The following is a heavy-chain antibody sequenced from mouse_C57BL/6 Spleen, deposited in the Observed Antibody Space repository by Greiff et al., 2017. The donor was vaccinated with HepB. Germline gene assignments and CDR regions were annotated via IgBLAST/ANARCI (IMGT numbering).Heavy chain of an antibody. V-gene: IGHV1-64*01. Sequence: VQLQQPGAELVKPGASVKLSCKASGYTFTSYWMHWVKQRPGQGLEWIGMIHPNSGNTNYNEKFKSKATLTVVKSSSTAYMQLSSLTSEDSAVYYGARMRGYSYAMDYWGQVTSVTVSP. J-gene: IGHJ4*01. CDR2: IHPNSGNT. CDR1: GYTFTSYW. CDR3: ARMRGYSYAMDY.